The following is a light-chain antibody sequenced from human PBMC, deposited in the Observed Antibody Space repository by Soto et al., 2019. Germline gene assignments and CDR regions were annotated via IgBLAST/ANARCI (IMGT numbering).Light chain of an antibody. J-gene: IGKJ1*01. CDR3: QHYNSYSEA. Sequence: EIVMTQSPVTLSVSPGERATLSCRASQTVTNSLAWYQQKPGHPPRLLIYGASTRATGIPARFSGSGSGTDFTLTISSLQPDDFATYYCQHYNSYSEAFGQGTKVDIK. CDR1: QTVTNS. CDR2: GAS. V-gene: IGKV3-15*01.